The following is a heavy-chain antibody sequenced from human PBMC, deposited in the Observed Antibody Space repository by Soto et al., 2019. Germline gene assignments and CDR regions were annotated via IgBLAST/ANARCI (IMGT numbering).Heavy chain of an antibody. J-gene: IGHJ4*02. CDR2: ISSSSSYI. V-gene: IGHV3-21*01. D-gene: IGHD3-22*01. CDR3: ARVHYYDSSAYYL. CDR1: GFTFSSYN. Sequence: ESGGGLVKPGGSLRLSCAASGFTFSSYNMNWVRQAPGKGLEWVSSISSSSSYIYYADSVKGRFTISRDNAKNSLYLQMSSLRAEATAVYYCARVHYYDSSAYYLWGQGTLVTVSS.